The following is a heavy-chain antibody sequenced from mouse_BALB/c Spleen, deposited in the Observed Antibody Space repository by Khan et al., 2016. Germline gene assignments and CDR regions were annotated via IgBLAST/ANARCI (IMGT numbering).Heavy chain of an antibody. D-gene: IGHD2-1*01. V-gene: IGHV1-7*01. J-gene: IGHJ2*01. CDR2: INPSTGYT. Sequence: VQLQESGAELVKPGASVKMSCKASGYTFTSYWMHWVKQRPGQGLEWIGYINPSTGYTEYTQKFKDKATLTADKSSSTAYMQLSSLTSEDSAVDYCAGCYGNYVDDWGRGGTLTVSS. CDR3: AGCYGNYVDD. CDR1: GYTFTSYW.